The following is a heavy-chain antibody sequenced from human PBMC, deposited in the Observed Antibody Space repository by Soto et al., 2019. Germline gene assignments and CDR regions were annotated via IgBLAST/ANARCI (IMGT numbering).Heavy chain of an antibody. CDR1: GFIFQDYA. Sequence: EVQLFESGGGFVESGGSLRLSCAASGFIFQDYAMSWVRQAPGKGLEWVSTITSSDDITYSADSVRGRVTISRDNSANILFLVVSDLSVNDTATYYSAKGDSSGSFDHSRGYSTPDHWGLGTLVTVSS. V-gene: IGHV3-23*01. CDR3: AKGDSSGSFDHSRGYSTPDH. J-gene: IGHJ5*02. CDR2: ITSSDDIT. D-gene: IGHD3-3*01.